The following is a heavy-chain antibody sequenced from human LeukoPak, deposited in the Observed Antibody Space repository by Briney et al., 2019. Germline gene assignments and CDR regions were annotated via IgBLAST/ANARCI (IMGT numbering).Heavy chain of an antibody. V-gene: IGHV3-33*01. D-gene: IGHD2-21*02. J-gene: IGHJ4*02. CDR2: IWYDGSKQ. CDR3: ARDVTGVGVDY. CDR1: GFSFSIYG. Sequence: GRSLRLSCAASGFSFSIYGMPWVRQAPGKGLEWVGVIWYDGSKQHYAASVKGRFTISRDSSKNTLYLQMNSLRTDDTAVYYCARDVTGVGVDYWGQGTLVTVSS.